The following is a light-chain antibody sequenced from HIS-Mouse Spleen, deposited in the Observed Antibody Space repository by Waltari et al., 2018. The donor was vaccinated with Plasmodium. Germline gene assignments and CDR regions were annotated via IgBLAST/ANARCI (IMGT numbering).Light chain of an antibody. CDR1: ALPKKY. J-gene: IGLJ3*02. Sequence: SYDLTQPPSVPVSPGQTARITCPGDALPKKYAYWYQQKSGQAPVLVIYEDSKRPSGIPERFSGSSSGTMATLTISGAQVEDEADYYCYSTDSSGNHRVFGGGTKLTVL. V-gene: IGLV3-10*01. CDR2: EDS. CDR3: YSTDSSGNHRV.